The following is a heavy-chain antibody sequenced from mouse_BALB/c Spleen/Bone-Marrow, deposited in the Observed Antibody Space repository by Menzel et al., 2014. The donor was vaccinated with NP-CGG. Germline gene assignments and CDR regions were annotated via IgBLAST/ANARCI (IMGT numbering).Heavy chain of an antibody. D-gene: IGHD1-1*01. V-gene: IGHV7-3*02. CDR1: GFTFTDYY. CDR3: ARDENYDIYWYIHR. CDR2: IRNKANGYTA. J-gene: IGHJ1*03. Sequence: LPQRGGGLVQPGVSLRLSCATSGFTFTDYYMSWVRQTPGKALEWLGFIRNKANGYTADYSVSVKGRFTISRDNSQNILYLQMNTLRAENSATYYCARDENYDIYWYIHRWPRSTPVTYSS.